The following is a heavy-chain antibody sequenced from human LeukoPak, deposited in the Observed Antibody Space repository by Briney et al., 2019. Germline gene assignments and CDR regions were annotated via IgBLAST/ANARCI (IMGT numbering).Heavy chain of an antibody. Sequence: GASVKVSCKASGYTFTSYYMHWVRQAPGQGLEWMGIINHSGGSTSYAQKFQGRVTMTRDTSTSTVYMELSSLRSEDTAVYYCARDLEVASPYYYYGMDVWGQGTTVTVSS. V-gene: IGHV1-46*01. CDR1: GYTFTSYY. CDR2: INHSGGST. D-gene: IGHD6-19*01. J-gene: IGHJ6*02. CDR3: ARDLEVASPYYYYGMDV.